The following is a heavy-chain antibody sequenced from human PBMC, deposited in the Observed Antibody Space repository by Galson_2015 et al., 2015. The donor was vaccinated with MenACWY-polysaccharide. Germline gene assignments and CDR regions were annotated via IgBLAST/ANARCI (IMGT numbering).Heavy chain of an antibody. D-gene: IGHD3-22*01. CDR1: GFTFSGYA. J-gene: IGHJ6*02. V-gene: IGHV3-23*01. CDR3: AKMIRSGEGDGMDV. CDR2: ISGSGGST. Sequence: SLRLSCAASGFTFSGYAMSWVRQAPGKGLVWVSAISGSGGSTYYADSVKGRFTISRDNSKNTLYLQMNSLRAEDTAVYYCAKMIRSGEGDGMDVWGQGTTVTVSS.